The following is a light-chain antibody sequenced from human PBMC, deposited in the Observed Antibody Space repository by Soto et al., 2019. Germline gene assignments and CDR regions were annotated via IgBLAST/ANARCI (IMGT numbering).Light chain of an antibody. CDR2: EVT. Sequence: QSALTQPASVSGSPGQSIAISCTGTSSDVGGYDYVSWYQQHPDKAPKLIISEVTKRPSGVSNRFSGSKSGNTASLTISGLQPDDEADYYCSSHTSGDTRVFGSGTKVTVL. V-gene: IGLV2-14*01. J-gene: IGLJ1*01. CDR3: SSHTSGDTRV. CDR1: SSDVGGYDY.